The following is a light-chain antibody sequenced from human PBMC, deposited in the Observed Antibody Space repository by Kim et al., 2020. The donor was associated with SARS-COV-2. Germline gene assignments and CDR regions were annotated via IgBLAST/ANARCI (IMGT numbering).Light chain of an antibody. CDR1: SGHSSYA. J-gene: IGLJ3*02. CDR3: QTWGTGKGV. CDR2: LNSDGSH. Sequence: QLVLTQSPSASASLGASVKLTCTLSSGHSSYAIAWHQQQPEKGPRYLMKLNSDGSHSKGDRIPDRFSGSSSGAERYLTISSLQSEDEADYYCQTWGTGKGVFGGGTQLTVL. V-gene: IGLV4-69*01.